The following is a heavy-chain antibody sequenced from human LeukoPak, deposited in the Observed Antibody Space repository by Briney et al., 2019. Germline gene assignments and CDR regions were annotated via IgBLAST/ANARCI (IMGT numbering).Heavy chain of an antibody. CDR2: ISYDGSNK. V-gene: IGHV3-30*04. CDR1: GFTFSSYA. D-gene: IGHD3-22*01. Sequence: GRPLRLSCAASGFTFSSYAMHWVRQAPGKGLEWVAVISYDGSNKYYADSVKGRFTISRDNSKNTLYLQMNSLRAEDTAVYYCTKHDSGSYYWGQGALVTVSS. J-gene: IGHJ4*02. CDR3: TKHDSGSYY.